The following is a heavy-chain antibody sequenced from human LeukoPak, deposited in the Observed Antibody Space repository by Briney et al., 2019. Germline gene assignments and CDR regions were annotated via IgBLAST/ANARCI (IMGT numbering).Heavy chain of an antibody. D-gene: IGHD3-22*01. CDR3: ARDQGYYYDSSGYFYFDY. CDR1: GGTFSSYA. J-gene: IGHJ4*02. V-gene: IGHV1-69*05. Sequence: ASVKVSCKASGGTFSSYAISWVRQAPGQGLEWMGRIIPIFGTANYAQTFQGRVTTTTDEATSTADMELSSLRSEDTAVYYCARDQGYYYDSSGYFYFDYWGQGTLVTVSS. CDR2: IIPIFGTA.